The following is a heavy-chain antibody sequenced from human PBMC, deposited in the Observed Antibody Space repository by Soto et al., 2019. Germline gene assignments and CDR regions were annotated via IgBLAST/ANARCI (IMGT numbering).Heavy chain of an antibody. CDR2: ISYDGSNK. CDR1: GFTFSSYG. Sequence: PGGSLRLSCAASGFTFSSYGMHWVRQAPGKGLEWVAVISYDGSNKYYADSVKGRFTISRDNSKNTLYLQMNSLRAEDTAVYYCAKDLSTYYYDSSGSCPDYWGQGTLVTVSS. CDR3: AKDLSTYYYDSSGSCPDY. V-gene: IGHV3-30*18. J-gene: IGHJ4*02. D-gene: IGHD3-22*01.